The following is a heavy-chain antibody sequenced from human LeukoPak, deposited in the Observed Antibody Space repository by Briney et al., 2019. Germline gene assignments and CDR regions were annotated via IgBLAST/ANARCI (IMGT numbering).Heavy chain of an antibody. CDR1: GYTFTGYY. Sequence: ASVTVSCTASGYTFTGYYIHWVRQAPGQGLEWMGWINSNGGGTNYAQKFQGRVTMTRDTSITTAYMELSRLRSDDTAVYYCARGGAHIVAPLDYWGQGTLVTVSS. CDR3: ARGGAHIVAPLDY. CDR2: INSNGGGT. J-gene: IGHJ4*02. D-gene: IGHD5-12*01. V-gene: IGHV1-2*02.